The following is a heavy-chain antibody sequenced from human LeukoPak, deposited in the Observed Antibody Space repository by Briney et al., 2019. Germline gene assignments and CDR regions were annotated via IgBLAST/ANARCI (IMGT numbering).Heavy chain of an antibody. CDR3: AGDGYCSGGSCYQNWFDP. D-gene: IGHD2-15*01. Sequence: GSSVKVSCKASGGTFSSYAISWVRQAPGQGLEWMGGIIPIFGTANYAQRFQGRVTITADESTSTAYVELSSLRSEDTAVYYCAGDGYCSGGSCYQNWFDPWGQGTLVTVSS. V-gene: IGHV1-69*01. J-gene: IGHJ5*02. CDR2: IIPIFGTA. CDR1: GGTFSSYA.